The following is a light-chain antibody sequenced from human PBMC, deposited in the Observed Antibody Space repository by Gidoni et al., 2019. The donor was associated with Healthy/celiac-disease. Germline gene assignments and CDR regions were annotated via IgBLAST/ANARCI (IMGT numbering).Light chain of an antibody. V-gene: IGLV3-1*01. Sequence: SYELTQPPSVSVSPGLTASNTCPGDKLGDKYACWYQQQPGLSPVLVIYQDSKRPSVTPERFACSNSGNTATLTIGGTQAMDEADYYCQAWDSSTGVFGTGTKVTVL. J-gene: IGLJ1*01. CDR1: KLGDKY. CDR2: QDS. CDR3: QAWDSSTGV.